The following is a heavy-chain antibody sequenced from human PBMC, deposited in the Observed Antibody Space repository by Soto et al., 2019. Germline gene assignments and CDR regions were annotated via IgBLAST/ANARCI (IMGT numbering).Heavy chain of an antibody. Sequence: PSETLSLTCTVSSGSISSYYWSWIRQPPGKGLEWIGYIYYSGSTNYNPSLKSRVSISVVTSKNQFSLKLSSVTAADTAVYYCARGSSLLDYCGQGSLVPGSA. V-gene: IGHV4-59*01. CDR1: SGSISSYY. D-gene: IGHD6-6*01. CDR2: IYYSGST. CDR3: ARGSSLLDY. J-gene: IGHJ4*02.